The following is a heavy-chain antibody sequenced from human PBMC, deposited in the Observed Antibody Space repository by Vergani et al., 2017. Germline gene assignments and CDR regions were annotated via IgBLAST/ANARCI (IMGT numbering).Heavy chain of an antibody. CDR1: GFTFSSYS. V-gene: IGHV3-48*04. D-gene: IGHD3-22*01. J-gene: IGHJ2*01. CDR3: ARDPTYYYDSSGYADWYFDL. Sequence: EVQLVESGGGLVQPGGSLRLSCAASGFTFSSYSMNWVRQAPGKGLEWVSYISSSSSTIYYADSVKGRFTISRDNAKNSLYLQMNSLRAEDTAVYYCARDPTYYYDSSGYADWYFDLWGRGTLVTVSS. CDR2: ISSSSSTI.